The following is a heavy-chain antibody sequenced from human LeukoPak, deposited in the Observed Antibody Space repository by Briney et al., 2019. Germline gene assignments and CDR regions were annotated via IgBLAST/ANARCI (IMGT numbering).Heavy chain of an antibody. Sequence: PSETLSLTYTVSGDSISTYYWSWIRQSAGKGLEWIGRIHTSGSTNYNPSLKSRVTISVDTSKNQFSLKLSSVTAADTAVYYCASLIYYDSSGYGYYFDYWGQGTLVTVSS. CDR1: GDSISTYY. CDR3: ASLIYYDSSGYGYYFDY. D-gene: IGHD3-22*01. CDR2: IHTSGST. J-gene: IGHJ4*02. V-gene: IGHV4-4*07.